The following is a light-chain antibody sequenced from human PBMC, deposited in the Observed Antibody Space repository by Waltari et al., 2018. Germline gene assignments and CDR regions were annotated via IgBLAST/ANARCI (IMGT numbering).Light chain of an antibody. Sequence: EIVLTQSPGTLSLSPGERVTLSCRASQYITGSWMTWYHQKPGQAARLLIYAASTRAPGVPDRFSGSGSGTDFTLTISRLEPEDSALYYCQQYDGSVVTFGGGTKVEIK. V-gene: IGKV3-20*01. CDR2: AAS. CDR1: QYITGSW. J-gene: IGKJ4*01. CDR3: QQYDGSVVT.